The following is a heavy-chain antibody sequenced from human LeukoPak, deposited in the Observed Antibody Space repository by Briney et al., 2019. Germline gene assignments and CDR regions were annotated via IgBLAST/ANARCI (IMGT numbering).Heavy chain of an antibody. V-gene: IGHV3-23*01. CDR2: ISGSGGST. CDR1: GFTVSSNY. D-gene: IGHD6-13*01. CDR3: ARDDSSKIDYYFDY. J-gene: IGHJ4*02. Sequence: GGSLRLSCAASGFTVSSNYMSWVRQAPGKGLEWVSAISGSGGSTYYADSVKGRFTISRDNSKNTLYLQMNSLRAEDTAVYYCARDDSSKIDYYFDYWGQGTLVTVSS.